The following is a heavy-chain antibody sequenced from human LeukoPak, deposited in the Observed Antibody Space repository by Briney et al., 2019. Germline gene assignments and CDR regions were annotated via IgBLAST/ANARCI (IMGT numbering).Heavy chain of an antibody. D-gene: IGHD3-22*01. V-gene: IGHV4-30-4*01. CDR2: IYYSGST. CDR3: ARVPFYDSSGVF. Sequence: PSQTLSLTCTVSGGSISSGDYYWSWIRQPPGKGLEWIGYIYYSGSTYYNPSLKSRATISSDTSKNQFSLKLSSVTAADTAVYYCARVPFYDSSGVFWGQGTLVTVSS. J-gene: IGHJ4*02. CDR1: GGSISSGDYY.